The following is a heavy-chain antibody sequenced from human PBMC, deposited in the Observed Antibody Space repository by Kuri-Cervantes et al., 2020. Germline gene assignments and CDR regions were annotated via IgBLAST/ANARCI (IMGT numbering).Heavy chain of an antibody. CDR3: ARMTTVTRDGYYYYGMDV. CDR1: GDSVSSNSAA. Sequence: SQTLSLTCAISGDSVSSNSAAWNWIRQSPSRGLEWLGRTYYRSKWYNDYAVSVKSRITINPDTSKNQFSLQLNSVTPEDTAVYYCARMTTVTRDGYYYYGMDVWGQGTTVTVSS. CDR2: TYYRSKWYN. J-gene: IGHJ6*02. D-gene: IGHD4-17*01. V-gene: IGHV6-1*01.